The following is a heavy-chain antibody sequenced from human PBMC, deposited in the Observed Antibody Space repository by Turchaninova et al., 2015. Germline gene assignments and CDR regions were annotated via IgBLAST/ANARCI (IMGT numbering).Heavy chain of an antibody. CDR2: TSNDARYI. CDR1: GFTFSNYA. Sequence: QVQLVESGGGVVQPGRSLRLSCAASGFTFSNYAMHWVRQAPGKGLEWVAVTSNDARYIAYAESVKGRFTLSRDNSRNPLYLQMNSLRAEDTAVYYCARDNGANWGSWALWWGQGTMVTVSP. CDR3: ARDNGANWGSWALW. D-gene: IGHD7-27*01. V-gene: IGHV3-30*04. J-gene: IGHJ3*01.